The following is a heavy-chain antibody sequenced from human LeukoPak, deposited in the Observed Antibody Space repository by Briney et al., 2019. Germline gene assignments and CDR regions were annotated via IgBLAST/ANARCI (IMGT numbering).Heavy chain of an antibody. CDR1: GFTFSSYE. V-gene: IGHV3-48*03. CDR2: ISSSGITI. CDR3: AREGRYHTGSDY. J-gene: IGHJ4*02. Sequence: GGSLRLSCRASGFTFSSYEMNWVRQAPGKGLEWLSYISSSGITIQYGESMKGRLTISRDNAKNSLYLQTNSLSAEDTALDYCAREGRYHTGSDYWGQGTLVTVSS. D-gene: IGHD3-16*02.